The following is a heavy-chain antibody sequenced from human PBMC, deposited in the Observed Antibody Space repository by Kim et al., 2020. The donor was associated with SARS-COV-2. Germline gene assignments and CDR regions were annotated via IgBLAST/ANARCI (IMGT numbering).Heavy chain of an antibody. V-gene: IGHV3-9*01. D-gene: IGHD2-2*02. Sequence: GGSLRLSCAASGFTFGDYAMHWVRQAPGKGLEWVSGISWNSGSIGYADSVKGRFTISRDNAKNSLYLQMNSLRAEDTALYYGASFEGYCSSTSCYTKYYYYGMDVWGQGTTVTVSS. CDR1: GFTFGDYA. CDR3: ASFEGYCSSTSCYTKYYYYGMDV. J-gene: IGHJ6*02. CDR2: ISWNSGSI.